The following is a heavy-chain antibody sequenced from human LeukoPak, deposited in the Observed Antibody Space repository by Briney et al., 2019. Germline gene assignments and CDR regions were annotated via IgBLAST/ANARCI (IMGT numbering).Heavy chain of an antibody. CDR3: AKKIHGGFWRGPDY. D-gene: IGHD3-3*01. V-gene: IGHV3-48*02. CDR1: GFTFSSYS. Sequence: GGSLRLSCAASGFTFSSYSMNWVRQAPGKGLEWVSYISSSSSTIYYADSVKGRFTISRDNAKNPLYLQMNSLRDEDTAVYYCAKKIHGGFWRGPDYWGQGTLVTVSS. J-gene: IGHJ4*02. CDR2: ISSSSSTI.